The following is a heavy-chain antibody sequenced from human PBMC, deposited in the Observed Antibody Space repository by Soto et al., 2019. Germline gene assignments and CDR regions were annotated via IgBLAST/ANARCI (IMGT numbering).Heavy chain of an antibody. J-gene: IGHJ5*02. V-gene: IGHV4-34*01. CDR3: ARGRGIAEQPDFERWFDP. D-gene: IGHD6-13*01. CDR2: INHSGST. CDR1: GGSFSGYY. Sequence: SETLSLTCAIYGGSFSGYYWSWIRQPPGKGLEWIGEINHSGSTNYNPSLKSRVTISVDTSKNQFSLKLSSVTAADTAVYYCARGRGIAEQPDFERWFDPWGQGTLVTVSS.